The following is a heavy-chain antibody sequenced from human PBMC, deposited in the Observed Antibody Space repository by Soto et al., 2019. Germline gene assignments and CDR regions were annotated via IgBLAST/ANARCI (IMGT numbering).Heavy chain of an antibody. CDR3: AKDVNYDFWSGPGYYFDY. J-gene: IGHJ4*02. CDR2: ISGSGGST. CDR1: GFTFSSYA. D-gene: IGHD3-3*01. Sequence: GGSLRLSCAASGFTFSSYAMSWVRQAPGKGLEWVSAISGSGGSTYYADSVKGRFTISRDNSKNTLYLQMNSLRAEDTAVYYCAKDVNYDFWSGPGYYFDYWGQGTLVTVSS. V-gene: IGHV3-23*01.